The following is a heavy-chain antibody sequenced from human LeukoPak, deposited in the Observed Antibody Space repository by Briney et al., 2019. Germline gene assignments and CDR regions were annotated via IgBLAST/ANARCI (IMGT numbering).Heavy chain of an antibody. J-gene: IGHJ4*02. V-gene: IGHV3-9*01. CDR3: ARDGRWINYYDGSSPV. Sequence: GRSLRLSCAASGFTFDDYAMHWVRQAPGKGLEWVSGINWNSGSIDSADSVKGRFTISRDNAVNSLYLQMNSLRVEDTGVYYCARDGRWINYYDGSSPVWGQGALVTVSS. CDR1: GFTFDDYA. D-gene: IGHD3-22*01. CDR2: INWNSGSI.